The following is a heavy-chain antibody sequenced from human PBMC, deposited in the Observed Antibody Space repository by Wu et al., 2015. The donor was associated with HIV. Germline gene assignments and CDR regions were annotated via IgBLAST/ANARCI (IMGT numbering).Heavy chain of an antibody. V-gene: IGHV1-58*02. J-gene: IGHJ3*02. CDR3: ARGTQEFIAKSAFDI. Sequence: HLVQSGPELKKPGTSVKVSCKASGFIFSTSAIQWVRQVRGQRLEWIGWIDVGSGNTNSAQKFQNRVTIDWDTSAATAHMELSSLTSDDTGLYFCARGTQEFIAKSAFDIWGQGTMVTVSS. CDR1: GFIFSTSA. CDR2: IDVGSGNT. D-gene: IGHD6-13*01.